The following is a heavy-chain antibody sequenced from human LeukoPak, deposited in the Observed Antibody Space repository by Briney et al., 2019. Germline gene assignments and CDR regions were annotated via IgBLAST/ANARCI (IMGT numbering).Heavy chain of an antibody. Sequence: GGSLRLSCAASGFTFSSYAMHWVRQVPGKGLEYVSGISSNGGSTYYVNSVKGRFSISRDNSKNTLYLQMGSLRAEDMAVYYCARAVKEVGGTTYYDYWGQGTLVTVS. J-gene: IGHJ4*02. D-gene: IGHD1-1*01. CDR3: ARAVKEVGGTTYYDY. CDR1: GFTFSSYA. CDR2: ISSNGGST. V-gene: IGHV3-64*01.